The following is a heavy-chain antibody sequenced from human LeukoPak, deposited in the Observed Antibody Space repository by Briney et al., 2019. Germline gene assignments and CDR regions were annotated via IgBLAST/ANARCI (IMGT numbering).Heavy chain of an antibody. CDR3: ARHRYVPFDN. V-gene: IGHV4-34*01. J-gene: IGHJ4*02. CDR2: INHSGST. D-gene: IGHD3-16*01. CDR1: GGSFSGYY. Sequence: SETLSLTCAVYGGSFSGYYWSWIRQPPGKGLEWIREINHSGSTNYNPSLKSRVTISVDTSKNQFSLKLSSVTAADTAVYYCARHRYVPFDNWGQGTLVTVSS.